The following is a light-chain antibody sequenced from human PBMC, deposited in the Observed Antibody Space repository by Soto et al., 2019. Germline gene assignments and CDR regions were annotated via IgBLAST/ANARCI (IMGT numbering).Light chain of an antibody. Sequence: QAVVTQEPSLTVSPGGTVTLTCASNTGAVTSGYSSNWFQQKPGQAPRALIYSTYYRYSWTPARFSGSLLGDKAVLTLSAVQPEDEAHYSCLLYYSGVANWVFGGGTKVTV. V-gene: IGLV7-43*01. CDR1: TGAVTSGYS. CDR2: STY. J-gene: IGLJ3*02. CDR3: LLYYSGVANWV.